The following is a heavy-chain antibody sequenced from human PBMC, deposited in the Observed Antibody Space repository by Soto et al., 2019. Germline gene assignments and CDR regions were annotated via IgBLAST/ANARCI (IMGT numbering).Heavy chain of an antibody. Sequence: GGSLRLSCAVAGYTFGNHWMHWVRQAPGKGLEWVSRMNSDGGIINYADSVKGRFTVSRDNAKNTLYLQMNSLRVEDTAVYYCATAEVDYWGPGTLVTVSS. CDR2: MNSDGGII. CDR1: GYTFGNHW. J-gene: IGHJ4*02. CDR3: ATAEVDY. V-gene: IGHV3-74*01.